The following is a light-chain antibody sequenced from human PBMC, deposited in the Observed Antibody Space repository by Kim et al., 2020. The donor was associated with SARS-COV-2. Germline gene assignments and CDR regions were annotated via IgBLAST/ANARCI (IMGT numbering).Light chain of an antibody. J-gene: IGKJ4*01. CDR1: QSINRN. CDR3: QEYNNWPLT. Sequence: GSPGERATLSCRASQSINRNIAWYQQKPGQAPRVLIYGASTRATGIPARFSGSGSGTEFTLTISSLQSEDFAVYYCQEYNNWPLTFGGGTKVDIK. V-gene: IGKV3-15*01. CDR2: GAS.